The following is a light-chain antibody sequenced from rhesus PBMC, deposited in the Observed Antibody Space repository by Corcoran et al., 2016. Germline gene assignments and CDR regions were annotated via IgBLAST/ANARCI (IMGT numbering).Light chain of an antibody. Sequence: EIVMTQSPATLSLSPGETATLSCRARENAGSYLAWFQQKPGQAPKVLVQSANLRATGIPDRFSGGGSRTEFTLTISRLEPEAVGVYHCQQYNDLPLTFGGGTKVELK. CDR2: SAN. V-gene: IGKV3-40*03. CDR1: ENAGSY. CDR3: QQYNDLPLT. J-gene: IGKJ4*01.